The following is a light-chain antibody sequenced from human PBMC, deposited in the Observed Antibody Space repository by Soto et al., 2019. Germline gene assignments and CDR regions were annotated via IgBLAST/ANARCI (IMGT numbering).Light chain of an antibody. CDR1: QRVSSSS. CDR3: QQRSNWPPIT. V-gene: IGKV3D-20*02. J-gene: IGKJ5*01. CDR2: DAS. Sequence: EIVLTQSPATLSLSPGERASLSCRASQRVSSSSLAWYQHKPGQSPRLLIHDASNRATGIPVRFSGSGFGTDFTLTISSLEPEDAAVYYCQQRSNWPPITFGQGTRLEIK.